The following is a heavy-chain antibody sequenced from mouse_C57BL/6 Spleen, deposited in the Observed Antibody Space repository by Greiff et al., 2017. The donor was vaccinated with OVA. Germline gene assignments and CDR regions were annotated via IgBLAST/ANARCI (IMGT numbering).Heavy chain of an antibody. D-gene: IGHD1-1*01. CDR2: IYPRDGST. Sequence: VQRVESDAELVKPGASVKISCKVSGYTFTDHTIHWMKQRPEQGLEWIGYIYPRDGSTKYNEKFKGKATLTADKSSSTAYMQLNSLTSEDSAVYICARDYGSVYAMDYWGQGTAVTVSS. CDR1: GYTFTDHT. V-gene: IGHV1-78*01. J-gene: IGHJ4*01. CDR3: ARDYGSVYAMDY.